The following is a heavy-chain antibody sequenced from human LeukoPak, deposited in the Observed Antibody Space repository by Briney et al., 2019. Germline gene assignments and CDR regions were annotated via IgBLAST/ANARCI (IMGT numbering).Heavy chain of an antibody. CDR1: GYTLTYRY. J-gene: IGHJ4*02. Sequence: SVKVSCKASGYTLTYRYLHWVRQAPGQALEWMGWITPFNGNTNYAQKFQDRVTITRDRSMSTAYMELSSLRSEDTAMYYCASSGGGASGYATLDYWGQGTLVTVSS. CDR2: ITPFNGNT. V-gene: IGHV1-45*02. CDR3: ASSGGGASGYATLDY. D-gene: IGHD5-12*01.